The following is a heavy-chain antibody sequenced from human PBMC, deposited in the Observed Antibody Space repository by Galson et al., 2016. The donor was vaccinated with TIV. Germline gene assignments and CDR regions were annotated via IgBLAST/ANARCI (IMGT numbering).Heavy chain of an antibody. J-gene: IGHJ4*02. CDR1: GLIVSNNY. CDR2: IYSGGST. Sequence: SLRLSCAASGLIVSNNYMSWVRQAPGKGLEWVSIIYSGGSTYYADSLKGRFTVSRDNAKNTLYLQMNSLRPEDTAVYYCATVAGTRYSASMYYFDFWGQGTLVTVSS. CDR3: ATVAGTRYSASMYYFDF. D-gene: IGHD6-13*01. V-gene: IGHV3-66*02.